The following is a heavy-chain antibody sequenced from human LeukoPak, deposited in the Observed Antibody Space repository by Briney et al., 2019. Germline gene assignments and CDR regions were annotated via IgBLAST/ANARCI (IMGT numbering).Heavy chain of an antibody. D-gene: IGHD2-2*01. V-gene: IGHV3-21*01. CDR3: ARDRYCSSTSCYATPY. Sequence: GSLRLSCAASGFIFSSYSMNWVRRAPGKGLEWVSSISSSSSYIYYADTVKGRFTISRDNAKNSLYLQMNSLRAEDTAVYYCARDRYCSSTSCYATPYWGQGTLVTVSS. J-gene: IGHJ4*02. CDR2: ISSSSSYI. CDR1: GFIFSSYS.